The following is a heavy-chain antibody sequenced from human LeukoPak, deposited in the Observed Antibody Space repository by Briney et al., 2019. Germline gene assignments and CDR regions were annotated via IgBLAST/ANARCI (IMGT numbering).Heavy chain of an antibody. Sequence: GGSLRLSCAASGFTFSSYAMSWVRQAPGKGLEWVSAISGSGGSTYYADSVKGRFTISRDNSKNMFYLQMNSLRAEDTAVYYCARRDYYYYMDVWGKGTTVTISS. CDR3: ARRDYYYYMDV. J-gene: IGHJ6*03. CDR2: ISGSGGST. CDR1: GFTFSSYA. V-gene: IGHV3-23*01.